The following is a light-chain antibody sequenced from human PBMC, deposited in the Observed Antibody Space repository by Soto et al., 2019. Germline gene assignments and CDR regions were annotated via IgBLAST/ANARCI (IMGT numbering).Light chain of an antibody. J-gene: IGLJ7*01. CDR1: SSNIGSNY. Sequence: QSVLTQPPSASGTPGQRGTISCSGSSSNIGSNYVYWYQQLPGTAPKLLIYGNNQRPSGVPDRFSGSKSGTSASLAISGLRSEDEADYYCAAWDDSLSGPVFGGGTQLTVL. CDR3: AAWDDSLSGPV. V-gene: IGLV1-47*01. CDR2: GNN.